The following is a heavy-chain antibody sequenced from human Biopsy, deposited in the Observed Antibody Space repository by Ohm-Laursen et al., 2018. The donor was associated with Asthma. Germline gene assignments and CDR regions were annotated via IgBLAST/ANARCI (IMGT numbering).Heavy chain of an antibody. D-gene: IGHD3-3*01. J-gene: IGHJ6*02. Sequence: TLSLTCSVSGYSISNGGYYWTWVRQRPGKGLEWIGNIYHRGNTKYNPSLKSRLSFSVDTSKNQFSLKLSYVTAADTAIYFCARDYYDFWNRSVYTYFGMDVWGRGTTVVVSS. V-gene: IGHV4-31*03. CDR2: IYHRGNT. CDR1: GYSISNGGYY. CDR3: ARDYYDFWNRSVYTYFGMDV.